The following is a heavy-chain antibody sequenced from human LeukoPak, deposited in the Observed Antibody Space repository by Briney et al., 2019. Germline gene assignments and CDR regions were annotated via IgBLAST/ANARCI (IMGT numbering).Heavy chain of an antibody. CDR3: ASLDTAMVPYFDY. CDR1: GFTFSSYW. Sequence: GGSLRLSCAASGFTFSSYWVSWVRQAPGKGLEWVANIKQDGGEKYYADSLKGRFTISRDNAKNSLYLQINSLRVEDTAIYYCASLDTAMVPYFDYWGQGTLVTVSS. V-gene: IGHV3-7*01. CDR2: IKQDGGEK. D-gene: IGHD5-18*01. J-gene: IGHJ4*02.